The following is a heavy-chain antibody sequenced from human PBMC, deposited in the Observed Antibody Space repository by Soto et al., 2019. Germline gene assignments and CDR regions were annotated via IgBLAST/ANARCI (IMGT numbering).Heavy chain of an antibody. CDR1: GFTFSNTW. D-gene: IGHD2-2*03. J-gene: IGHJ6*02. Sequence: EMQLVESGGGLVKPGGSLRLSCAASGFTFSNTWMNWVRQAPGKGLEWVGRIKTKTDGGTTDDAAPVKGRFTISRDDSNNTLYLQMNSLKTEDTAVYYCATVMDRRGYGMDVWGQGTTVTVSS. CDR3: ATVMDRRGYGMDV. CDR2: IKTKTDGGTT. V-gene: IGHV3-15*07.